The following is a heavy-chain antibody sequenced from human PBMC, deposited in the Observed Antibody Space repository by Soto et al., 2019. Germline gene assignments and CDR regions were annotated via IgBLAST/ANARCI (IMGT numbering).Heavy chain of an antibody. CDR1: GYSFTSYG. J-gene: IGHJ4*02. D-gene: IGHD4-17*01. V-gene: IGHV1-18*01. CDR2: ISGYNGNT. CDR3: ARADYGDSFFDY. Sequence: ASVKVSCKASGYSFTSYGISWVRQAPGQGLEWMGWISGYNGNTNYAQKLQGRVTMTTDTSTSTAYMELRSLRSDDTAVCYCARADYGDSFFDYWGQGSMGTFSS.